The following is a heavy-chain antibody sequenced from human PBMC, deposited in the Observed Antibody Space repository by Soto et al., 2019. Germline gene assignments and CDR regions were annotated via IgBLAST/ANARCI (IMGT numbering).Heavy chain of an antibody. CDR3: ARDGGFSSGWYLVY. J-gene: IGHJ4*02. CDR1: GASIRGYY. D-gene: IGHD6-19*01. V-gene: IGHV4-59*01. Sequence: QVQLQESGPGLVKPSETLSLTCTVSGASIRGYYWSWIRQAPGKGLEWIGYIYHTGSTNYNPSLKSRVTMSVDTPKKEFSLRLTSVTAADTAVYYCARDGGFSSGWYLVYWGQGALITVSP. CDR2: IYHTGST.